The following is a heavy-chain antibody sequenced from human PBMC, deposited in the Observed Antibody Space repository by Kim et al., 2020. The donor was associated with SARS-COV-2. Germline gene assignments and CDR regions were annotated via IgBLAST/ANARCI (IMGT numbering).Heavy chain of an antibody. Sequence: VKGRFTISRDDSKNTLYLQMNSLKTEDTAVYYCTTDFATTTDYYYYGMDVWGQGTTVTVSS. J-gene: IGHJ6*02. D-gene: IGHD4-17*01. V-gene: IGHV3-15*01. CDR3: TTDFATTTDYYYYGMDV.